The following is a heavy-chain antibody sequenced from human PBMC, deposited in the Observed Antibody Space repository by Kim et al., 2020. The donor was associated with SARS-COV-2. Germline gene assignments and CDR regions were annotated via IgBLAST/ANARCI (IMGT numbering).Heavy chain of an antibody. D-gene: IGHD4-17*01. CDR3: ARGVVDYGDYRDY. Sequence: SVKVSCKASGGTFSSYAISWVRQAPGQGLEWMGRIIPILGIANYAQKFQGRVTITADKSTSTAYMELSSLRSEDTAVYYCARGVVDYGDYRDYWGQGTLVTVSS. J-gene: IGHJ4*02. CDR1: GGTFSSYA. CDR2: IIPILGIA. V-gene: IGHV1-69*04.